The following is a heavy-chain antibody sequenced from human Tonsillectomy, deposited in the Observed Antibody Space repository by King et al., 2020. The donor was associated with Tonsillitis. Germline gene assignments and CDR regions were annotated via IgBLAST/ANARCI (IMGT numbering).Heavy chain of an antibody. D-gene: IGHD6-6*01. CDR3: AKEWQEYFDP. CDR2: ISTLSSYI. Sequence: VQLVESGGGLVKPGGSLRLSCAASGFTFSSYSMNWVRQAPGKGLEWVSSISTLSSYISYADSVKGRFTISRDNAKNSLFLQMNSLRAEDTAVYYCAKEWQEYFDPWGQGTLVTVSS. J-gene: IGHJ5*02. V-gene: IGHV3-21*04. CDR1: GFTFSSYS.